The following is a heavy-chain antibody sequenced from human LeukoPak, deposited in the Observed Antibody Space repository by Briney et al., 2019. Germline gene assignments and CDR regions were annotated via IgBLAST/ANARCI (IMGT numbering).Heavy chain of an antibody. J-gene: IGHJ6*02. Sequence: SETLSLTCTVSGGSMSGFFWTWIRQPPGKELEWIGSIYYSGSTNYYTPSLKSRVTISVDTSKSQFSLKLNSATAADTAVYYCARTSRHYYGSGSNLTPWPAGMDVWGQGTTVTVYS. V-gene: IGHV4-59*01. CDR3: ARTSRHYYGSGSNLTPWPAGMDV. D-gene: IGHD3-10*01. CDR1: GGSMSGFF. CDR2: IYYSGST.